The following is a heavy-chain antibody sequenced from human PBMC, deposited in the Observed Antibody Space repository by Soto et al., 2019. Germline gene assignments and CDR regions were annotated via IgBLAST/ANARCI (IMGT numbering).Heavy chain of an antibody. CDR1: GGSISSGDYY. Sequence: SETLSLTCTVSGGSISSGDYYWSRIRQPPGKGLIGIGYFYYSGSTYYNPSLKSRVTISVDTSKNQFSLKLSSVTAADTAVYYCASGGPHYYDSSGPPASWFDPWGQGTLVTVSS. CDR2: FYYSGST. D-gene: IGHD3-22*01. CDR3: ASGGPHYYDSSGPPASWFDP. J-gene: IGHJ5*02. V-gene: IGHV4-30-4*01.